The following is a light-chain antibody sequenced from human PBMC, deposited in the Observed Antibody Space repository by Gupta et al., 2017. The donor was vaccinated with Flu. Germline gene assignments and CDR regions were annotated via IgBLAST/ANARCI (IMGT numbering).Light chain of an antibody. CDR2: SAS. Sequence: DIPLTQPPSPLYASLGDRISIPCRASSDIITYLNWYKQRPGESPKLLVYSASILQGGVPSSFSGSGSGTDFTLTITNVQPGDVATYYCQQTYSMPATFGQGTKL. CDR3: QQTYSMPAT. J-gene: IGKJ2*01. V-gene: IGKV1-39*01. CDR1: SDIITY.